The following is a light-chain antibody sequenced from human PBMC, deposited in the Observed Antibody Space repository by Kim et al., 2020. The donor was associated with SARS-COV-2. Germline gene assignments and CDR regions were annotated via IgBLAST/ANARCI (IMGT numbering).Light chain of an antibody. CDR3: QQYNNWSET. V-gene: IGKV3-15*01. J-gene: IGKJ1*01. Sequence: GSPGERATLSCRASQSVSSSLAWYQQKPGQAPRLLIYGASTRATGIPARFSGSGSGTDFTLTISSLQSEDFAVYYCQQYNNWSETFGQGTKVDIK. CDR2: GAS. CDR1: QSVSSS.